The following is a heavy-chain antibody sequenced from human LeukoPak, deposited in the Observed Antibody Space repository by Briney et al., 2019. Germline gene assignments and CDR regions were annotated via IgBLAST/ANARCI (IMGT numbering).Heavy chain of an antibody. Sequence: PGGALRLSCAASGFTFTSNAMSWGRQAPGKGLVWGSGISGRGDSREGTSSADSVKCRFTISRDNSKSMVYVQMKSLRAEDTAVYYCAKDSALLSRGAFDIWGQGTMVTVS. CDR1: GFTFTSNA. CDR3: AKDSALLSRGAFDI. CDR2: ISGRGDSREGT. V-gene: IGHV3-23*01. J-gene: IGHJ3*02. D-gene: IGHD2-15*01.